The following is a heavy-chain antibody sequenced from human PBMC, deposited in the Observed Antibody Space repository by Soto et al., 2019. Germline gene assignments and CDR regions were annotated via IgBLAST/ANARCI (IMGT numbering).Heavy chain of an antibody. V-gene: IGHV4-31*03. CDR3: ARGGGELLGGMDV. CDR2: IYYSGST. CDR1: GGSISSGGYY. Sequence: QVQLQESGPGLVKPSQTLSLTCTVSGGSISSGGYYWSGIRQHPGKGLEWIGYIYYSGSTYYNPSLKSRVTISVDTSKNQFSLKLSSVTAADTAVYYCARGGGELLGGMDVWDQGTTVTVSS. D-gene: IGHD3-10*01. J-gene: IGHJ6*02.